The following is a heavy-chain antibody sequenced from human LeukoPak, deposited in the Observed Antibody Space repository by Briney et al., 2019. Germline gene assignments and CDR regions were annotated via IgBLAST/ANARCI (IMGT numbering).Heavy chain of an antibody. V-gene: IGHV4-38-2*02. Sequence: PSETLSLTCTVSGYSISSGYCWGWIRQPPGKGLEWIGSIYHSGSTYYNPSLKSRVTISVDRSKNQFSLKLSSVTAADTAVYYCARASMGYNYYDSSGMLCWFDYWGQGTLVTVSS. D-gene: IGHD3-22*01. J-gene: IGHJ4*02. CDR3: ARASMGYNYYDSSGMLCWFDY. CDR2: IYHSGST. CDR1: GYSISSGYC.